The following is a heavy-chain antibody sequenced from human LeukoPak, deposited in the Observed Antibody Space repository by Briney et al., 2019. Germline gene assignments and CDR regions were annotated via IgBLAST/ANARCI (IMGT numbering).Heavy chain of an antibody. D-gene: IGHD5-12*01. CDR1: GYTFTYYY. V-gene: IGHV1-2*02. CDR3: ARAYSGYEAFDY. J-gene: IGHJ4*02. Sequence: GASVKVSCKASGYTFTYYYIHWVRQAPGQGLEWMGWINPNSGGTNYAQKFQGRVTMTRDTSTTYMELSSLTSDDTAVYYCARAYSGYEAFDYWGQGTLVTVSS. CDR2: INPNSGGT.